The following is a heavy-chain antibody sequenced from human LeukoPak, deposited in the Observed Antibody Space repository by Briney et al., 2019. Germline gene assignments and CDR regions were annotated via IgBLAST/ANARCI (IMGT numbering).Heavy chain of an antibody. Sequence: SVKVSCKASGGTFSSYAISWVRQAPGQGLEWMGRIIPILGIANYAQKFQGRVTITADESTSTAYMELSSLRSEDTAVYYCASSYGEESGRVFQHWGQGTLVTVSS. D-gene: IGHD3-10*01. V-gene: IGHV1-69*04. CDR1: GGTFSSYA. CDR2: IIPILGIA. J-gene: IGHJ1*01. CDR3: ASSYGEESGRVFQH.